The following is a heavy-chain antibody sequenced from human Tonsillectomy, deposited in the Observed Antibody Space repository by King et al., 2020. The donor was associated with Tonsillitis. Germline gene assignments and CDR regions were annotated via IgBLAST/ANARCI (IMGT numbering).Heavy chain of an antibody. CDR1: GFSLSTSGVG. D-gene: IGHD3-3*01. CDR3: ARFWSGYFVTPHDAFDI. Sequence: ITLKESGPTLVKPTQTLTLTCTFSGFSLSTSGVGVGWIRQPPGKALEWLALIYGDDDKRYSPSLKSRLTITKDTSKNQVVLTMTIMDPVDTATYYCARFWSGYFVTPHDAFDIWGQGTMVTVSS. V-gene: IGHV2-5*02. CDR2: IYGDDDK. J-gene: IGHJ3*02.